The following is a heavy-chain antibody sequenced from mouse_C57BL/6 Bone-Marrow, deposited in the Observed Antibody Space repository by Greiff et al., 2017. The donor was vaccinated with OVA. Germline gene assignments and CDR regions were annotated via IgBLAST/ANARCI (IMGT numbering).Heavy chain of an antibody. Sequence: EVKLMESGGGLVQPGGSLKLSCAASGFTFSDYYMYWVRQTPEKRLEWVAYISNGGGSTYYADTVKGRFTISRDNAKNTLYLQVSRLKSENTAMDYCARDSSGYWFDYWGQGTLVTVSA. CDR2: ISNGGGST. V-gene: IGHV5-12*01. CDR1: GFTFSDYY. CDR3: ARDSSGYWFDY. D-gene: IGHD3-2*02. J-gene: IGHJ3*01.